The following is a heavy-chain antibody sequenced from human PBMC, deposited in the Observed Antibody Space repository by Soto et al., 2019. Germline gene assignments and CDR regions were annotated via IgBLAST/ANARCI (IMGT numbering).Heavy chain of an antibody. J-gene: IGHJ4*02. Sequence: PGGSLRLSCAASGLTFDDYAMHWVRQAPGKGLEWVSGISWNSGSIGYADSVKGRFTISRDNAKNSLYLQMNSLRAEDTALYYCAKDKEYSSSSEHDYWGQGTLVTVSS. CDR1: GLTFDDYA. D-gene: IGHD6-6*01. V-gene: IGHV3-9*01. CDR3: AKDKEYSSSSEHDY. CDR2: ISWNSGSI.